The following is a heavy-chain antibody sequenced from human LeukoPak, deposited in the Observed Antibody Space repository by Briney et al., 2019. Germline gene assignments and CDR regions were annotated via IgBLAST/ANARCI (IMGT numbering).Heavy chain of an antibody. Sequence: GASVKVSCKASGYTFTSYYMHWVRQAPGQGLEWMGIINPSGGSTSYAQKFQGRVTMTRDTSISTAYMELSRLRSDDTAVYYCARASSSWSDDAFDIWGQGTMVIVSS. CDR2: INPSGGST. D-gene: IGHD6-13*01. CDR1: GYTFTSYY. CDR3: ARASSSWSDDAFDI. J-gene: IGHJ3*02. V-gene: IGHV1-46*01.